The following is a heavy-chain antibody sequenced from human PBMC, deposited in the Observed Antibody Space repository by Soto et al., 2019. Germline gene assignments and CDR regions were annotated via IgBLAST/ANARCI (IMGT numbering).Heavy chain of an antibody. D-gene: IGHD4-17*01. CDR2: IYYSGST. V-gene: IGHV4-59*08. CDR1: GGSISSYY. Sequence: PSETLSLTCTVSGGSISSYYWSWIRQPPGKGLEWIGYIYYSGSTNYNPSLKSRVTISVDTSKNQFSLRLTSVTAADTAAYYCARHLAPPDYGDYTLSHWGQGTLVTVSS. J-gene: IGHJ1*01. CDR3: ARHLAPPDYGDYTLSH.